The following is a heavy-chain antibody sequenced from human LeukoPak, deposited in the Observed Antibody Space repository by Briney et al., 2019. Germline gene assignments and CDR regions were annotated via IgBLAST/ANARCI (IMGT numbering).Heavy chain of an antibody. Sequence: GGFLRLSCAASGFTFSSYGMHWVRQAPGKGLEWVAVIWYNGSNKYYADSVKGRFTIARDNSKNTLYLQMNVLRAEDTAVYYCARDAYYASSGYYYWGQGTLVTVSS. D-gene: IGHD3-22*01. V-gene: IGHV3-33*01. CDR3: ARDAYYASSGYYY. CDR2: IWYNGSNK. J-gene: IGHJ4*02. CDR1: GFTFSSYG.